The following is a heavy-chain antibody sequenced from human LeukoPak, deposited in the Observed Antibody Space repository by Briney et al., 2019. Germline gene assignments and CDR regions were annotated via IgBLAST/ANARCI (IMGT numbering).Heavy chain of an antibody. D-gene: IGHD6-13*01. V-gene: IGHV3-21*01. Sequence: GGSLRLSCAASGFTSSSYSMNWVRQAPGKGLEWVSSISSSSTYIYYADSVKGRFTISRDNAKNSLYLQMNSLRAEDTALYYCARDEYSSSATNWGQGTLVTVSS. CDR2: ISSSSTYI. CDR1: GFTSSSYS. J-gene: IGHJ4*02. CDR3: ARDEYSSSATN.